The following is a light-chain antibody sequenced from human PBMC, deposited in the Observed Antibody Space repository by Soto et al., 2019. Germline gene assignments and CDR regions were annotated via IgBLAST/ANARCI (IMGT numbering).Light chain of an antibody. V-gene: IGLV2-18*01. J-gene: IGLJ1*01. CDR1: STDFVSYNR. CDR3: SLYTSENTYV. Sequence: QSALTQHPSVSGSPGQSVTISCTGTSTDFVSYNRVSWYQQPPGTAPKLIIYEASNRPSGVPDRFSGSKSGNTASLTISGLQAADEADYYCSLYTSENTYVFGTGTKVT. CDR2: EAS.